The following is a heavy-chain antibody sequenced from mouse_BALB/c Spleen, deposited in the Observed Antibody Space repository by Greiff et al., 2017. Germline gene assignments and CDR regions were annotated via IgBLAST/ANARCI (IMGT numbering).Heavy chain of an antibody. J-gene: IGHJ4*01. D-gene: IGHD2-3*01. CDR2: IDPENGDT. CDR1: GFNIKDYY. CDR3: NCDGLYAMDY. Sequence: VQLQQSGAELVRSGASVKLSCTASGFNIKDYYMHWVKQRPEQGLEWIGWIDPENGDTEYAPKFQGKATMTADTSSNTAYLQLSSLTSEDTAVYYCNCDGLYAMDYWGQGTSVTVSA. V-gene: IGHV14-4*02.